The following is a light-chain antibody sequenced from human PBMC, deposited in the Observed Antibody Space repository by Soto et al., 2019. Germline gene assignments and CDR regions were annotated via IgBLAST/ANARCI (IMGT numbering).Light chain of an antibody. CDR1: SSDVGGYNY. CDR3: SSYTSSIYV. Sequence: QSVLTQPASVSGSPGQSSTISCTGTSSDVGGYNYVSWYQQHPGKAPKLVIYEVSNRPSGVSNRFSGSKSGNTASLTISGLQAEDEADYYCSSYTSSIYVFGTGTKVTVL. V-gene: IGLV2-14*01. CDR2: EVS. J-gene: IGLJ1*01.